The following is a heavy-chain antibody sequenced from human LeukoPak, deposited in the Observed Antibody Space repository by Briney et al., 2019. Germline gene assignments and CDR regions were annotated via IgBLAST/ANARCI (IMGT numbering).Heavy chain of an antibody. D-gene: IGHD1-26*01. J-gene: IGHJ4*02. Sequence: PSETLSLTCTVSGGSISSYYWSWIRQPPGKGLEWIGYIYYSGSTNYNPSLKSRVTISVDTSKNQFSLKLSSVTAADTAVYYCARGRVGATSGYNRQNRRYYFDYWGQGTLVTVSS. CDR2: IYYSGST. V-gene: IGHV4-59*01. CDR1: GGSISSYY. CDR3: ARGRVGATSGYNRQNRRYYFDY.